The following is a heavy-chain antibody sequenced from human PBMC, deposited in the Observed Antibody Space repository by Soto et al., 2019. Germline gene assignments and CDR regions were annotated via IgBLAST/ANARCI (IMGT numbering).Heavy chain of an antibody. V-gene: IGHV3-30*18. D-gene: IGHD6-19*01. Sequence: QVQLVESGGGVVQPGRSLRLSCAASGFTFSSYGMHWLRQAPGKGLEWVAVVVYDGSNKYDADSVKGRFTISRDNSKNTLYLQMNSLRAEYTAVYYCAKDLGAWSSGWHDQYFDYWGQGTLVTFSS. J-gene: IGHJ4*02. CDR2: VVYDGSNK. CDR1: GFTFSSYG. CDR3: AKDLGAWSSGWHDQYFDY.